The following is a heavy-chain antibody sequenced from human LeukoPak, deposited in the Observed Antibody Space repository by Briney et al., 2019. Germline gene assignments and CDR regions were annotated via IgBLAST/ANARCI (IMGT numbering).Heavy chain of an antibody. CDR3: AGGILLAQGDY. Sequence: SETLSLTCTVSGGSISDYYWSWVRQPPGKGLEWIAYAHSSGNTAYSPSFKSRATISIDTSRNQFSLNLNSLTAADTAVYYCAGGILLAQGDYWGQGTLVTVSS. J-gene: IGHJ4*02. D-gene: IGHD2/OR15-2a*01. CDR1: GGSISDYY. CDR2: AHSSGNT. V-gene: IGHV4-4*08.